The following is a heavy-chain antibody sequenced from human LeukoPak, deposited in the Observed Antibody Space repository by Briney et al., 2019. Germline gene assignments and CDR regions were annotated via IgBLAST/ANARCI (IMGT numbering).Heavy chain of an antibody. D-gene: IGHD4-17*01. CDR1: GFTFDDYA. V-gene: IGHV3-43*02. Sequence: GGSLRLSCAASGFTFDDYAIHWVRQAPGKGLQWVSIITGDGGLTFYADSVKGRFTISRDNSKTSLYLQMNSLRTDDTALYYCAKDIKVVDHCDYRYYYYGMDVWGQGTTVTVSS. CDR2: ITGDGGLT. CDR3: AKDIKVVDHCDYRYYYYGMDV. J-gene: IGHJ6*02.